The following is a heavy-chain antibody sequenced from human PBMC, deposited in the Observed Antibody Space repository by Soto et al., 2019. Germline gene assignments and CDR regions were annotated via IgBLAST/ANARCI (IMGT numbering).Heavy chain of an antibody. CDR3: ARETIGTKAGHY. Sequence: QVQLVESGGGVVQPGRSLRLSCAASGFTFSNYSMHWVRQAPGKGLEWVALIWYDGSNKSYADSVKGRFTISRDNSKNTLYLQMNSLRVEDTAVYYCARETIGTKAGHYWGQRTLVTVSS. CDR1: GFTFSNYS. V-gene: IGHV3-33*01. J-gene: IGHJ4*02. CDR2: IWYDGSNK. D-gene: IGHD1-1*01.